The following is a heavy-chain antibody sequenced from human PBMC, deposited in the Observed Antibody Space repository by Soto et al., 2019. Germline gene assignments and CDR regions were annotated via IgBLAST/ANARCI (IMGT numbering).Heavy chain of an antibody. J-gene: IGHJ5*01. CDR1: GFTFSNYG. CDR3: ARVLIDSSGFES. Sequence: GGSLRLSCTASGFTFSNYGIHWVRQAAGKGLEWVAVIWYDGRNKDYSDSVKGRFTISRDNSKNAAYLQMNSLRAEDTAVYYCARVLIDSSGFESWGQGVRVTVSS. CDR2: IWYDGRNK. D-gene: IGHD3-22*01. V-gene: IGHV3-33*01.